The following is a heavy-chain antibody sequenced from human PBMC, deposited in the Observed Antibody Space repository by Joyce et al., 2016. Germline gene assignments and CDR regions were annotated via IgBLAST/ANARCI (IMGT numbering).Heavy chain of an antibody. J-gene: IGHJ4*02. CDR2: ISGSGGVA. CDR3: ARGLFGSNWGDY. Sequence: EVQLLESGGGLVQPGGSLRLSCAASGFTFSNFARSWVRQAPGKGREWVPSISGSGGVAKYADSVKGRFTISRDNSKNTLFLEMSSLRVEDTAVYYCARGLFGSNWGDYWGQGTLVTVSS. D-gene: IGHD3-10*01. CDR1: GFTFSNFA. V-gene: IGHV3-23*01.